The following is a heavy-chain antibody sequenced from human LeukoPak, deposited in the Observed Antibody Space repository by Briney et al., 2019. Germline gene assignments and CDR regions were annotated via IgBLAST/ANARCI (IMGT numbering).Heavy chain of an antibody. CDR3: ARSMAYHDY. V-gene: IGHV3-33*01. CDR1: GFTFSSYG. D-gene: IGHD2-2*01. CDR2: TWYDGSIE. Sequence: GRSLRLSCAASGFTFSSYGMHWVRQAPGKWLEWVALTWYDGSIEYYADSVKGRFTISRDNSKNTLYLQMNSLRAEDTAVYYCARSMAYHDYWGQGTLVTVSS. J-gene: IGHJ4*02.